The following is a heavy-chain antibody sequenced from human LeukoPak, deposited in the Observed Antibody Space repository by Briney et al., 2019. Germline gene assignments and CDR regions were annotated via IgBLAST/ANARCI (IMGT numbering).Heavy chain of an antibody. V-gene: IGHV1-18*01. CDR1: GYTFTTYG. Sequence: ASVTVSCTSSGYTFTTYGINWVRHTPGQGLEWMGWISTYNGNTNYAQKLQGRVTMTTDTSTSTAYMELRSLRSDDTAMYYCARDRMDTGTYFDYWGQGTLVTVSS. CDR2: ISTYNGNT. CDR3: ARDRMDTGTYFDY. D-gene: IGHD5-18*01. J-gene: IGHJ4*02.